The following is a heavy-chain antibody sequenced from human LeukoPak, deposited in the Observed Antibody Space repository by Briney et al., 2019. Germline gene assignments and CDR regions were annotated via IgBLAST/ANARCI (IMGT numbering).Heavy chain of an antibody. CDR3: ARATGSCYSLGY. D-gene: IGHD1-26*01. V-gene: IGHV3-74*01. Sequence: GGSLRLSCAASGFTFSSYWTHWVRQAPGKGLVWVSRINSDGSSTSYADSVKGRFTVSRDNAKNTLYLQMNSLRAEDTAVYYCARATGSCYSLGYWGQGTLVTVSS. CDR2: INSDGSST. CDR1: GFTFSSYW. J-gene: IGHJ4*02.